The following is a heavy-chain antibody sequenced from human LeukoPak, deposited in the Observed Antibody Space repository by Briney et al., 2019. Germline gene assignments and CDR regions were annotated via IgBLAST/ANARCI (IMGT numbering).Heavy chain of an antibody. CDR2: ISYDGSNK. J-gene: IGHJ4*02. CDR3: AKDSSVVARKLAVAGIDY. D-gene: IGHD6-19*01. Sequence: PGRSLRLSCAASGFTFSSYGMHWVRQAPGKGLEWVAIISYDGSNKYYADSVKGRFTISRDNSKNTLYLQMNSLRAEDTAVYYCAKDSSVVARKLAVAGIDYWGQGTLVTVSS. CDR1: GFTFSSYG. V-gene: IGHV3-30*18.